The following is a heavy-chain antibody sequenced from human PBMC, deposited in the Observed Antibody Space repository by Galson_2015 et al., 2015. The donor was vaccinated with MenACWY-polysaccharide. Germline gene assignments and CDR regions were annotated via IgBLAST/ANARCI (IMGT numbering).Heavy chain of an antibody. CDR1: GYTFTSNA. Sequence: SVKVSCKASGYTFTSNAINWVRQAPGRGLEWMGWMSPTSGNTGSAQKFQGRVTMTWSTSISTAYMELSSLRSEDTATYYCARDRGRWEPRSNYFDPWGQGTLVTVSS. V-gene: IGHV1-8*01. CDR2: MSPTSGNT. CDR3: ARDRGRWEPRSNYFDP. J-gene: IGHJ5*02. D-gene: IGHD4-11*01.